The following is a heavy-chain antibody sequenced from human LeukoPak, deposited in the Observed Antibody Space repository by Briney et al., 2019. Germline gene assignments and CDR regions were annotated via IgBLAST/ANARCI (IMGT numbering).Heavy chain of an antibody. CDR2: ISNNGGYT. J-gene: IGHJ4*02. CDR1: GFTFSSSA. D-gene: IGHD2-15*01. CDR3: AKQLGYCSDCSCYFPY. Sequence: GGSLRLSCAASGFTFSSSAMSWVRRAPGKGLEWVSAISNNGGYTYYADSVQGRFTISRDNSKSTLCLQMNSLRAEDTAVYYCAKQLGYCSDCSCYFPYWGQGTLVTVSS. V-gene: IGHV3-23*01.